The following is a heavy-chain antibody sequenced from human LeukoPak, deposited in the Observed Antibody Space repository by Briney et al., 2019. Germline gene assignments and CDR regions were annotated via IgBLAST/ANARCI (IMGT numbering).Heavy chain of an antibody. CDR3: ARHMSVTYDAFDL. Sequence: SETLSLACTVSGGSISSYYWSWIRQPPGKGLEWNGYIYYSGSTNYNPSLDSRVTISVDTSKTQFSLELTSVTAADTAVYYCARHMSVTYDAFDLWGRGTMVTVSS. CDR2: IYYSGST. V-gene: IGHV4-59*08. CDR1: GGSISSYY. D-gene: IGHD2-21*02. J-gene: IGHJ3*01.